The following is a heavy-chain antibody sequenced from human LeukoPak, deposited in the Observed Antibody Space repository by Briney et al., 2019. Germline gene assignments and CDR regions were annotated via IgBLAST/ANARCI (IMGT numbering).Heavy chain of an antibody. CDR1: GGSISSGGYY. CDR3: ARTIAAAAAINWFDP. J-gene: IGHJ5*02. CDR2: IYYSGST. D-gene: IGHD6-13*01. Sequence: TLSLTCTVSGGSISSGGYYWSWIRQHPGKGLEWTGYIYYSGSTYYNPSLKSRVTISVDTSKNQFSLKLSSVTAADTAVYYCARTIAAAAAINWFDPWGQGTLVTVSS. V-gene: IGHV4-31*03.